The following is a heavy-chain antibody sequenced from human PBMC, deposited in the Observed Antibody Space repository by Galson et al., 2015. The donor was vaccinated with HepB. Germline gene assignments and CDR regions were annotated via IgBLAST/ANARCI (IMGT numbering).Heavy chain of an antibody. CDR2: IIPIFGTA. D-gene: IGHD6-6*01. Sequence: SVKVSCRASGGTFSSYAISWVRQAPGQGLEWMGGIIPIFGTANYAQKFQGRVTITADESTSTAYMELSSLRSEDTAVYYCAGPIAARAWVRPYGMDVWGQGTTVTVSS. J-gene: IGHJ6*02. CDR1: GGTFSSYA. CDR3: AGPIAARAWVRPYGMDV. V-gene: IGHV1-69*13.